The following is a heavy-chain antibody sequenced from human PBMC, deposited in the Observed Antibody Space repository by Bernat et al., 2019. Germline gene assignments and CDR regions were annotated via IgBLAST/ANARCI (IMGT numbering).Heavy chain of an antibody. D-gene: IGHD3-22*01. J-gene: IGHJ5*02. V-gene: IGHV3-23*01. CDR1: GFTFSSYA. CDR2: ISGSGGST. CDR3: AKDLEGLYYYDSSGWGWFDP. Sequence: EVQLLESGGGLVQPGGSLRLSCAASGFTFSSYAMSWVRQAPGKGLEWVSAISGSGGSTYYADSVKGRFTISRDNSKNTLYLQMNSLRAEDTAVYYCAKDLEGLYYYDSSGWGWFDPWGQGTLVTVSS.